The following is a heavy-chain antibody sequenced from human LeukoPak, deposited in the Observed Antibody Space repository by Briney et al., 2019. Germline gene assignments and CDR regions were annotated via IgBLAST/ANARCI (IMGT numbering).Heavy chain of an antibody. J-gene: IGHJ5*02. Sequence: ASVKVSCKAFGYTFTGYYIHWVRQAPGQGLAWMGWINPNSGGTNYAQKFQGRVTMTGDTSISTAYMELSRLRYDDTAVYYCARGYGERDWFDPWGQGTPVTVSS. CDR2: INPNSGGT. D-gene: IGHD4-17*01. CDR3: ARGYGERDWFDP. CDR1: GYTFTGYY. V-gene: IGHV1-2*02.